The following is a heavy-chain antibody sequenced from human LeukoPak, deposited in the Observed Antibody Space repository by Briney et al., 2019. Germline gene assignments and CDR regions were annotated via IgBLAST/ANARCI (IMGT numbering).Heavy chain of an antibody. CDR3: ANLARNSRGFSCYK. Sequence: GGSLRLSCAASGLTYGTYAVSWVRQAPGKGLDWVSAISDNGAATYYADSVRGRFTVSRDNSINTVYLQMNSLRAEDTAVYYCANLARNSRGFSCYKWGQGTLVTVSS. V-gene: IGHV3-23*01. CDR1: GLTYGTYA. J-gene: IGHJ4*02. D-gene: IGHD3-22*01. CDR2: ISDNGAAT.